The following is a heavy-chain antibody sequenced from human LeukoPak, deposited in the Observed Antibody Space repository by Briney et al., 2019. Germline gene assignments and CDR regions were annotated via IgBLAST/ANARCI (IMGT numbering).Heavy chain of an antibody. CDR1: GFTFSSYE. J-gene: IGHJ4*02. CDR2: ISSSGSTI. V-gene: IGHV3-48*03. D-gene: IGHD3-10*01. Sequence: PGGSLRLSCAASGFTFSSYEMNWVRQAPGKGLEWVSYISSSGSTIYYADSVKGRFTISRDNAKNSLYLQMNSLRAEDTAVYYCARDLLWFGELWGFDYWGQGTLVTVSS. CDR3: ARDLLWFGELWGFDY.